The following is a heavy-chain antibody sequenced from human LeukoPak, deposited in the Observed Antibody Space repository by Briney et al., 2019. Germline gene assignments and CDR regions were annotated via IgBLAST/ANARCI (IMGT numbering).Heavy chain of an antibody. CDR1: GYSINSGYY. D-gene: IGHD2-15*01. J-gene: IGHJ5*02. CDR3: ARGDSGVRWFDP. V-gene: IGHV4-38-2*02. Sequence: SETLSLTCTVSGYSINSGYYWGWFRQTPGKGLEWTGSIYHSGTTHSNPSLKSRVTISVDTSQNQFSLRLSSVTAADTAIYYCARGDSGVRWFDPWGQGTLVTVSS. CDR2: IYHSGTT.